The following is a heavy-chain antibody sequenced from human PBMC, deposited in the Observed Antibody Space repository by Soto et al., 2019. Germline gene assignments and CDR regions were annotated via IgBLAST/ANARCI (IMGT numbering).Heavy chain of an antibody. V-gene: IGHV4-34*01. CDR1: GGSFSGYY. J-gene: IGHJ4*02. CDR3: ARGPGSTRRYFDY. CDR2: INHSGST. Sequence: SETLSLTCAVYGGSFSGYYWSWIRQPPGKGLEWIGEINHSGSTNYNPSLKSRVTISVDTSKNQFSLKLSSVTAADTAVYYCARGPGSTRRYFDYWGQGTLVTVSS.